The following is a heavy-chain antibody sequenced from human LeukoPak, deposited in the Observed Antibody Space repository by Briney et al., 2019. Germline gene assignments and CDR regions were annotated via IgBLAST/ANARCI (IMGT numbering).Heavy chain of an antibody. CDR2: IIPILGAA. D-gene: IGHD3-22*01. CDR1: GDTFTSYA. J-gene: IGHJ6*03. CDR3: ATAAYYYDSSGYWGGYYYYYYMDV. Sequence: ASVKVSCKAAGDTFTSYAISWVRQAPGQWLEWMGGIIPILGAANYAQKFQGRVTITADESTSTAYMEMSSLRSEDTAVYYCATAAYYYDSSGYWGGYYYYYYMDVWVKGTTVTVSS. V-gene: IGHV1-69*13.